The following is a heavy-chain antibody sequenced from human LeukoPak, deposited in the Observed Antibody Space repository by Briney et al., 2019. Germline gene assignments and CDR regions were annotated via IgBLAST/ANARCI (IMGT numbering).Heavy chain of an antibody. Sequence: PSETLSLTCAVYGGSFSGYSWSWIRQPPGKGLEWIGNIHYSGSTYYNPSLTSRITISVDTSKNQFSLRLNSVTAADTAVYYCARLDGTTGYNWFDPWGQGTLVTVPP. CDR2: IHYSGST. J-gene: IGHJ5*02. CDR3: ARLDGTTGYNWFDP. CDR1: GGSFSGYS. V-gene: IGHV4-34*01. D-gene: IGHD4-17*01.